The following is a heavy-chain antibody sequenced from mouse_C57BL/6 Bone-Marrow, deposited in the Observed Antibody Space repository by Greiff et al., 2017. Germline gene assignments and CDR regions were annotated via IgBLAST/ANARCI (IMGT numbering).Heavy chain of an antibody. CDR3: ARNSPYYGSSPWFAY. J-gene: IGHJ3*01. V-gene: IGHV2-2*01. CDR2: IWSGGST. CDR1: GFSLTSYG. Sequence: QVQLQQSGPGLVQPSQSLSITCTVSGFSLTSYGVHWVRQSPGKGLEWLGVIWSGGSTDYNAAFISRLSISKDNSKSQVFFKMNSLQADDTAIYYCARNSPYYGSSPWFAYWGQGTLVTVSA. D-gene: IGHD1-1*01.